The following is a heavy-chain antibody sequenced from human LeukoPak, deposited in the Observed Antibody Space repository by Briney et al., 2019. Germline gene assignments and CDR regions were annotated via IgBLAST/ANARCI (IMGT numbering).Heavy chain of an antibody. D-gene: IGHD5-18*01. CDR1: GYTFTGYY. CDR2: INPNSGGT. J-gene: IGHJ5*02. CDR3: ARDTAMVTYWFDP. Sequence: TSVKVSCKASGYTFTGYYMHWVRQAPGQGLEWMGWINPNSGGTNYAQKFQGRVTMTRDTSISTAYMELSRLRSDDTAVYYCARDTAMVTYWFDPWGQGALVTVSS. V-gene: IGHV1-2*02.